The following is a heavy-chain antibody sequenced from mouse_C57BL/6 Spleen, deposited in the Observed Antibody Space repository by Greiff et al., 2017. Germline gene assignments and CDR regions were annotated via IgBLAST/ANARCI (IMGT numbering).Heavy chain of an antibody. V-gene: IGHV14-4*01. CDR2: IDPENGDT. D-gene: IGHD1-1*01. CDR1: GFNIKDDY. CDR3: TPDYYGSSSWFAY. Sequence: VQLQQSGAELVRPGASVKLSCTASGFNIKDDYMHWVKQRPEQGLEWIGWIDPENGDTEYASKFQGKATITADTSSNTAYLQLSSLTSEDTAVYYCTPDYYGSSSWFAYWGQGTLVTVSA. J-gene: IGHJ3*01.